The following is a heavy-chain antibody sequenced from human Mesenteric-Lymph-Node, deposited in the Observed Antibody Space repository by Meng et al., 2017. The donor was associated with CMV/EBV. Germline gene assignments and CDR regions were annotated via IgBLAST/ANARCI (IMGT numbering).Heavy chain of an antibody. Sequence: GSLKISCAASGFTFSSSSMNWVRQAPGKGLEWVSSISSSSSYIYYADSVKGRFTISRDNAKNSLYLQMNSLRAEDTAVYYCARDLGGDCSSTSCSDYWGQGTLVTVSS. CDR3: ARDLGGDCSSTSCSDY. D-gene: IGHD2-2*01. V-gene: IGHV3-21*01. J-gene: IGHJ4*02. CDR2: ISSSSSYI. CDR1: GFTFSSSS.